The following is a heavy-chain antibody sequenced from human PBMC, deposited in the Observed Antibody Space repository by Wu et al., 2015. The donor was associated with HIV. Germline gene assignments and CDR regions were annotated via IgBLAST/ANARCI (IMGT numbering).Heavy chain of an antibody. J-gene: IGHJ6*02. D-gene: IGHD2-15*01. V-gene: IGHV1-2*02. CDR3: ARAMWGLYCSGGSCYYYGMDV. CDR1: GYTFTGYY. CDR2: INPNSGGT. Sequence: QVQLVQSGAEVKKPGASVKVSCKASGYTFTGYYMHWVRQAPGQGLEWMGWINPNSGGTNYAQKFQGRVTMTRDTSISTAYMELSRLRSDDTAVYYCARAMWGLYCSGGSCYYYGMDVWGQGTTVTVSS.